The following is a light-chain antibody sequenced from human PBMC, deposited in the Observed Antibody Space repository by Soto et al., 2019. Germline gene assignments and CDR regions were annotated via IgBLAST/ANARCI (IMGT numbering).Light chain of an antibody. J-gene: IGKJ3*01. V-gene: IGKV3-11*01. CDR1: QSVTTY. Sequence: EVVLTQSPATLSLSPGERATLSCTASQSVTTYLAWYQQKHGQAPRLLIYDASTRATGIPARFSGSGSGTDFTLPISSREAEDVAVYYCQQRSNWPPGVTFGPGTKVDIK. CDR2: DAS. CDR3: QQRSNWPPGVT.